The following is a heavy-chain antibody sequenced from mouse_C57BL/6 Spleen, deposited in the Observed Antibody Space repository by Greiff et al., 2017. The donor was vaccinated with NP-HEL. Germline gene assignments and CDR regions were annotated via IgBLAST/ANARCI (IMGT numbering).Heavy chain of an antibody. J-gene: IGHJ4*01. CDR1: GYSFTSYY. Sequence: VQLQQSGPELVKPGASVKISCTASGYSFTSYYIHWVKQRPGQGLEWIGWIYPGSGNTKYNEKFKGKATLTADTSSSTAYMQLSSLTSEDSAVYYCARAGPGAMDYWGKGTSVTVSS. CDR2: IYPGSGNT. V-gene: IGHV1-66*01. D-gene: IGHD3-3*01. CDR3: ARAGPGAMDY.